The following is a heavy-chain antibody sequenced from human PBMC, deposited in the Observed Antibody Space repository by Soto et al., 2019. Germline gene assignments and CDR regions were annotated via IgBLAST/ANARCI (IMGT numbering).Heavy chain of an antibody. D-gene: IGHD2-2*01. V-gene: IGHV3-30*18. CDR1: GFTFSSYG. Sequence: QVQLVESGGGVVQPGRSLRLSCAASGFTFSSYGMHWVRQAPGKGLEWVAVISHDGSNKYYGDSVKGRFTISRDNSKNTLYLQMKSLRAEDTAVYYCAKDNCITTSCYRLYNWFDPWGQGTLVTVSS. CDR2: ISHDGSNK. CDR3: AKDNCITTSCYRLYNWFDP. J-gene: IGHJ5*02.